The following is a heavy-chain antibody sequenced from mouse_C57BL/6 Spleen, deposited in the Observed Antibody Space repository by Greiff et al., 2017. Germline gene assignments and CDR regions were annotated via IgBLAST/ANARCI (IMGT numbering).Heavy chain of an antibody. CDR3: ARSGYYSNYEDNYYAMYY. CDR2: INPNYGTT. CDR1: GYSFTDYN. J-gene: IGHJ4*01. V-gene: IGHV1-39*01. D-gene: IGHD2-5*01. Sequence: EVQLQQSGPELVKPGASVKISCKASGYSFTDYNMNWVKQSNGKSLEWIGVINPNYGTTSYNQKFKGKATLTVDQSSSTAYMQLNSLTSEDSAVYYCARSGYYSNYEDNYYAMYYWGQGTSVTVSS.